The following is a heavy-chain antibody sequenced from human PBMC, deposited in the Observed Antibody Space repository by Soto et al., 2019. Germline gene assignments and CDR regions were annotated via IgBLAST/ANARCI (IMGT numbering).Heavy chain of an antibody. Sequence: ASVKVSCKASGYTFTSYYINWVRQATVQGLEWMGWINPNSGGTNYAQKFQGRVTMTRDTSISTAYMELSRLRSDDTAVYYCAREVTAMVRGSWFDPWGQGTLVTVSS. CDR3: AREVTAMVRGSWFDP. CDR2: INPNSGGT. CDR1: GYTFTSYY. V-gene: IGHV1-2*02. D-gene: IGHD5-18*01. J-gene: IGHJ5*02.